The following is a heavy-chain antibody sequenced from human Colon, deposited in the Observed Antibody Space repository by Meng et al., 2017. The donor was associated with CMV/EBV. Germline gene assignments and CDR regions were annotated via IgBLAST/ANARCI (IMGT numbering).Heavy chain of an antibody. CDR1: GFSFSKYW. CDR3: ARDFGEGDDY. V-gene: IGHV3-74*01. D-gene: IGHD3-10*01. J-gene: IGHJ4*02. CDR2: MNSDANLS. Sequence: LFCGDSGFSFSKYWVQWVRRAPGKGVEWVSRMNSDANLSEYAGSGRGGITVSRDSARDMRYLKMHRHRFEDAAVYHCARDFGEGDDYWGQGTLVTVSS.